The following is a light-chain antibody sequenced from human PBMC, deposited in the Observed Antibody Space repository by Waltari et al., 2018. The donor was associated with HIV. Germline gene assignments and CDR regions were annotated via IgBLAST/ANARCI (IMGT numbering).Light chain of an antibody. J-gene: IGLJ2*01. CDR3: AVWHDSLKVLV. V-gene: IGLV1-44*01. Sequence: VKWFQHLPGTAPKLLIHGGNRRASGVPERFSGFNFGTSASLAISGLQSEDEADYYCAVWHDSLKVLVFGGGTRLTVL. CDR2: GGN.